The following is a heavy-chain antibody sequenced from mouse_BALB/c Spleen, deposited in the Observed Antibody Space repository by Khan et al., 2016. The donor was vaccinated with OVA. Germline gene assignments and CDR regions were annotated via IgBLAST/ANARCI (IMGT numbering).Heavy chain of an antibody. CDR1: GFTFSAYG. CDR3: ASHLSGSCAY. V-gene: IGHV5-6*01. D-gene: IGHD1-3*01. Sequence: EVELVESGGDLVRPGGSLKLSCAASGFTFSAYGMSWVRQSPDKRLAWVATINSAGYYTFYPHSLKGRVSIARDKAKNTLYLQMRSLKSEDTAMYYCASHLSGSCAYWGQGTLVTVAA. J-gene: IGHJ3*01. CDR2: INSAGYYT.